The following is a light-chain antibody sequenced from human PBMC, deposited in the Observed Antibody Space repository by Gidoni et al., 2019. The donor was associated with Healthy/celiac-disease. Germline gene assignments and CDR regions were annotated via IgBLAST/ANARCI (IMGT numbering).Light chain of an antibody. V-gene: IGKV1-5*01. CDR2: DAS. J-gene: IGKJ4*01. CDR3: QQYNSYSPLT. Sequence: DIQMTQSPSTLSASVGDRVTINCRAIKSISSWLAWYQQKPVKDLNLLCYDASSLESWVQSRFSGSGSGTEFTLTISSLQPDDFATYYCQQYNSYSPLTFGGGTKVEIK. CDR1: KSISSW.